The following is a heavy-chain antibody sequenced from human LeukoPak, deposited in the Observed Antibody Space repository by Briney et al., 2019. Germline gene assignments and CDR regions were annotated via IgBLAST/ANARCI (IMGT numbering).Heavy chain of an antibody. CDR1: GYTFTRYT. J-gene: IGHJ5*02. D-gene: IGHD5-12*01. CDR3: ARGYSGYDLFLNWFDP. V-gene: IGHV1-3*01. CDR2: INPGNANT. Sequence: ASVKVSCKASGYTFTRYTIHWVRQAPGQRLEWMGWINPGNANTQYSETFQGRVTFTRDTSARTTYMELSRLRSEDTAVYYCARGYSGYDLFLNWFDPWGQGTLVTVSS.